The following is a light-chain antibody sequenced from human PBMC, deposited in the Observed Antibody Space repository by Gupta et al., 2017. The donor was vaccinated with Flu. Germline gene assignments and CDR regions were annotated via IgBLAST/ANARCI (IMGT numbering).Light chain of an antibody. V-gene: IGLV3-1*01. CDR3: QAWDGNTVI. CDR2: QDN. J-gene: IGLJ2*01. Sequence: SYELTQPPSVSVSPGQTASITCSGDELGDKYVCWYHQKPGQSPVRVMFQDNKRTSGIPERFSGSNSGNTATLTIHGTQAIDEDDYYCQAWDGNTVIFGGGTKLTVL. CDR1: ELGDKY.